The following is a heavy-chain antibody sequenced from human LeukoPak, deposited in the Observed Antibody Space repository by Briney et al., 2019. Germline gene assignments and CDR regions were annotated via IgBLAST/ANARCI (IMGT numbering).Heavy chain of an antibody. Sequence: PGGSLRLSCAASGFTFSSYGMHWVRQAPGKGLEWVAVISYDGSYTYYADSVKGRFTISRDNSKNTLYLQMTRLRAEDTAVYYCAKVGDYGDYALDYWGQGTLVTVSS. CDR1: GFTFSSYG. J-gene: IGHJ4*02. D-gene: IGHD4-17*01. V-gene: IGHV3-30*18. CDR2: ISYDGSYT. CDR3: AKVGDYGDYALDY.